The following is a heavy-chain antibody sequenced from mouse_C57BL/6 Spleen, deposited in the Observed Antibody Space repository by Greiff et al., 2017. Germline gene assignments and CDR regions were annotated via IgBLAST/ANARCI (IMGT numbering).Heavy chain of an antibody. Sequence: VKLMESGPGLVQPSQSLSITCTVSGFSLTSYGVHWVRQSPGKGLEWLGVIWSGGSTDYNAAFISRLSISKDNSKSQVFFKMNSLQADDTAIYYCARRDLDWGQGTLVTVSA. CDR1: GFSLTSYG. CDR3: ARRDLD. CDR2: IWSGGST. V-gene: IGHV2-2*01. J-gene: IGHJ3*01.